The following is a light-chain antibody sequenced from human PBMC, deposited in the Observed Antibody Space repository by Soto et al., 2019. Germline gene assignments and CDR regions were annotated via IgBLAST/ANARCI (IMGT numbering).Light chain of an antibody. V-gene: IGKV3-11*01. CDR2: DAS. J-gene: IGKJ4*01. CDR3: QQRSRWPLT. Sequence: EIVLTQSPGTLSLSPGEGASLSCWASQSVSNYLAWYQQKPGQAPRLLIYDASSRATGIPPRFSGSGSGTDFTLTISSLELEDFAVYYCQQRSRWPLTFGGGTKVAIK. CDR1: QSVSNY.